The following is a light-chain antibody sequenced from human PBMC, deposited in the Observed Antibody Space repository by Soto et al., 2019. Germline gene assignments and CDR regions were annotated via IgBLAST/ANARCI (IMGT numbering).Light chain of an antibody. CDR2: AVS. Sequence: DIVLTQSPGTLSLSPGERATLSCRASQSVDSRYLAWYQQKPGQAPRLLIYAVSSRATGIPDRFSGSGSGTDFTLTISSLQSEDFAVYYCQQYNNWLWTFGQGTKVEIK. J-gene: IGKJ1*01. CDR1: QSVDSRY. CDR3: QQYNNWLWT. V-gene: IGKV3-20*01.